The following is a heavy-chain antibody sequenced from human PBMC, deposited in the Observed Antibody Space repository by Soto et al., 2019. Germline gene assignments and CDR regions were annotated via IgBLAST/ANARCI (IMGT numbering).Heavy chain of an antibody. D-gene: IGHD3-10*01. CDR3: ARGLHYYGSGSYYTTHYYGMDV. CDR1: GYTFTSYD. V-gene: IGHV1-8*01. Sequence: ASVKVSCKASGYTFTSYDINWVRQATGQGLEWMGWMNPNSGNTGYAQKFQGRVTMTRNTSISTAYMELSSLRSEDTAVYYCARGLHYYGSGSYYTTHYYGMDVWGQGTTVTVSS. J-gene: IGHJ6*02. CDR2: MNPNSGNT.